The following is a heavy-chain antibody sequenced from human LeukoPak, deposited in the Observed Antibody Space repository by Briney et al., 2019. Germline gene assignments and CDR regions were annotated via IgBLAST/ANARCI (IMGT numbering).Heavy chain of an antibody. Sequence: PGGSLRLSCAASGFTFSSYSMNWVRQAPGKGLEWVSSISSSSSYIYYADSVKGRFTISRDNSKNTVYLQMNSLRAEDTAVYYCARDRLHYGEYEKTFDYWGQGTLVTVSS. CDR2: ISSSSSYI. CDR3: ARDRLHYGEYEKTFDY. CDR1: GFTFSSYS. J-gene: IGHJ4*02. D-gene: IGHD4-17*01. V-gene: IGHV3-21*01.